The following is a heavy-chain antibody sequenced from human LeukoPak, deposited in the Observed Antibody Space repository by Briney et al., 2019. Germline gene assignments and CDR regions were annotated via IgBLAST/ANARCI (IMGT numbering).Heavy chain of an antibody. Sequence: PGGSLILSCAASGFIFSSYSMNWVRQAPGKGLEWVSSISSSSSYIYYADSVKGRFTISRDNAKNSLYLQMNSLRAEDTAVYYCVLLVVGTVRVGWGQGTLVTVSS. CDR2: ISSSSSYI. D-gene: IGHD2-15*01. CDR1: GFIFSSYS. CDR3: VLLVVGTVRVG. V-gene: IGHV3-21*01. J-gene: IGHJ4*02.